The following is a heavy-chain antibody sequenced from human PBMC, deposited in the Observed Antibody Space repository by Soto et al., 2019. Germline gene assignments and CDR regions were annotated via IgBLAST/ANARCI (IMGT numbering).Heavy chain of an antibody. CDR1: GGTFSSYT. D-gene: IGHD6-6*01. CDR3: ARDISYGAARPY. V-gene: IGHV1-69*08. CDR2: IIPILGIA. Sequence: QVQLVQSGAEVTKPGSSVKVSCKASGGTFSSYTISWVRQAPGQGLEWMGRIIPILGIANYAQKFQGRVTITADKSTSTAYMELSSLRSEDTAVYYCARDISYGAARPYWGQGTLVTVSS. J-gene: IGHJ4*02.